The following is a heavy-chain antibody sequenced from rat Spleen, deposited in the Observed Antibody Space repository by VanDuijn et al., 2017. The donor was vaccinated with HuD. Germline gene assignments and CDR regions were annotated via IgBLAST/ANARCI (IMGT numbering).Heavy chain of an antibody. CDR2: INYEGSST. D-gene: IGHD1-6*01. CDR3: ARRHYGYTDYCDY. Sequence: EVQLVESGGGLVQPGRSLKLSCAASGFTYSNYVMAWVRQAPTKGLEWVASINYEGSSTYYGDSVKGRFTISRDNAKSTLSLQMDSLRSEDTATYECARRHYGYTDYCDYRGQGVMVTVSS. V-gene: IGHV5-22*01. J-gene: IGHJ2*01. CDR1: GFTYSNYV.